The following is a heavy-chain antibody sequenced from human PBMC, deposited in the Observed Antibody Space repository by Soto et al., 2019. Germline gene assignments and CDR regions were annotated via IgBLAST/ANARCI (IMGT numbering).Heavy chain of an antibody. Sequence: SETLSLTCAVYGGSFSGYYWSWIRQPPEKGLEWIGEINHSGSTNYNPSLKSRVTISVDTSKNQFSLKLSSVTAADTAVYYCASVVVAATLGYYYYYYGMDVWGQGTTVTVSS. J-gene: IGHJ6*02. D-gene: IGHD2-15*01. CDR1: GGSFSGYY. CDR3: ASVVVAATLGYYYYYYGMDV. CDR2: INHSGST. V-gene: IGHV4-34*01.